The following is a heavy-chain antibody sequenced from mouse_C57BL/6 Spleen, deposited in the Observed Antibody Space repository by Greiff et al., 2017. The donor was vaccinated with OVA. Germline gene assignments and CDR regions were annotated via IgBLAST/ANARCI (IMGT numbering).Heavy chain of an antibody. J-gene: IGHJ4*01. V-gene: IGHV1-18*01. CDR2: INPNNGGT. Sequence: VQLQQSGPELVKPGASVKIPCKASGYTFTDYNMDWVKQSHGKSLEWIGDINPNNGGTIYNQKFKGKATLTVDKSSSTAYMELRSLTSEDTAVYYCARWLTGSLYYAMDYWGQGTSVTVSS. CDR3: ARWLTGSLYYAMDY. D-gene: IGHD4-1*01. CDR1: GYTFTDYN.